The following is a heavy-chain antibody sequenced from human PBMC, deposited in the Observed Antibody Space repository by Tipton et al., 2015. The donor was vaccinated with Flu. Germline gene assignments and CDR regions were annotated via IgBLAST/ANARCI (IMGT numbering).Heavy chain of an antibody. V-gene: IGHV4-38-2*02. CDR2: IYHSGST. CDR3: ARGFYGDIYFDY. J-gene: IGHJ4*02. Sequence: TLSLTCTVSGYSISSGYYWGWIRQPPGKGLEWIGSIYHSGSTYYNPSLKSRVTISVDTSKNQSSLKLSSVTAADTAVYYCARGFYGDIYFDYWGQGTLVTVSS. CDR1: GYSISSGYY. D-gene: IGHD4-17*01.